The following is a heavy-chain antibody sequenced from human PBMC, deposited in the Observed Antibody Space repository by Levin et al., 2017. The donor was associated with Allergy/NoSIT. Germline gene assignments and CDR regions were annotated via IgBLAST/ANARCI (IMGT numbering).Heavy chain of an antibody. CDR3: TRDQLLWFGELLSGADY. V-gene: IGHV3-49*03. D-gene: IGHD3-10*01. Sequence: SGESLKISCTASGFTFGDYAMSWFRQAPGKGLEWVGFIRSKAYGGTTEYAASVKGRFTISRDDSKSIAYLQMNSLKTEDTAVYYCTRDQLLWFGELLSGADYWGQGTLVTVSS. CDR1: GFTFGDYA. J-gene: IGHJ4*02. CDR2: IRSKAYGGTT.